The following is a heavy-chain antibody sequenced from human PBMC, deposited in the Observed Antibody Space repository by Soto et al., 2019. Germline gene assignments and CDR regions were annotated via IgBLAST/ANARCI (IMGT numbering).Heavy chain of an antibody. Sequence: QVQLQQWGAGLLKPSETLSLTCAVYGGSFSGYYWSWIRQPPGKGLEWIGEINHSGSTNYNPSLKSRVTISVDTSKNQFSLKLSSVTAADTAVYYCARDATAPAATGGNYFDYWGQGTLVTVSS. CDR1: GGSFSGYY. CDR3: ARDATAPAATGGNYFDY. J-gene: IGHJ4*02. CDR2: INHSGST. D-gene: IGHD2-15*01. V-gene: IGHV4-34*01.